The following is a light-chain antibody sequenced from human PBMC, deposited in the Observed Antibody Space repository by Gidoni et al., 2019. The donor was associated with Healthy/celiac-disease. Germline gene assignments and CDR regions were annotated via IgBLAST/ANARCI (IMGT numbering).Light chain of an antibody. CDR1: QSVLYSSNNKNY. CDR2: WAS. J-gene: IGKJ3*01. V-gene: IGKV4-1*01. CDR3: QQYYSSPPYT. Sequence: DIVMTQSPDSLAVSLGERATINCKSSQSVLYSSNNKNYLAWYQQKPGQPPNLLIYWASTRESGVPDRFSGSGSGTDFPLTISSLQAEDVAVYYCQQYYSSPPYTFXPXTKVDIK.